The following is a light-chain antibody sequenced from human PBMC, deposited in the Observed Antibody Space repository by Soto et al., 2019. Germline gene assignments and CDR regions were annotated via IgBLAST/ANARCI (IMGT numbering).Light chain of an antibody. J-gene: IGLJ2*01. CDR2: EVS. CDR3: SSYTSSNTVV. V-gene: IGLV2-14*01. Sequence: QSALTQPAPVSGSPGQSITISCTRTSSDVGGYNYVSWYQQHPGKAPKLMIYEVSNRPSGVSNRFSGSKSGNTASLTISGLQAEDEANYYCSSYTSSNTVVFGGGTQLTVL. CDR1: SSDVGGYNY.